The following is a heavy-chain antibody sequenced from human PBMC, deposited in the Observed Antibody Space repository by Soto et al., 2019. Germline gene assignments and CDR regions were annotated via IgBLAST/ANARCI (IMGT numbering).Heavy chain of an antibody. V-gene: IGHV4-59*01. Sequence: SETLSLTCTVSGGSISSYYWSWIRQPPGKGLEWIGYIYYSGSTNYNPSLKSRVTISVDTSKNQFSLKLSSVTAADTAVYYCARGPRYFDYYYYYGMDVWGQGTTVTVSS. D-gene: IGHD3-9*01. CDR1: GGSISSYY. CDR2: IYYSGST. CDR3: ARGPRYFDYYYYYGMDV. J-gene: IGHJ6*02.